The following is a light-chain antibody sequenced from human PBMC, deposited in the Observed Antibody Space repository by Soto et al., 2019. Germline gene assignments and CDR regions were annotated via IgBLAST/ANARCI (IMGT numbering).Light chain of an antibody. Sequence: EILLTQSPGTLSLSPGERATLSCRASQSVSNNYLAWYQQKPGQAPRLLIYGASNRATGIQDRFSGSGSGTDFTLTISRLEPEDFAVYYCQQYGSSGTFGQGTRWIS. CDR2: GAS. CDR3: QQYGSSGT. V-gene: IGKV3-20*01. J-gene: IGKJ1*01. CDR1: QSVSNNY.